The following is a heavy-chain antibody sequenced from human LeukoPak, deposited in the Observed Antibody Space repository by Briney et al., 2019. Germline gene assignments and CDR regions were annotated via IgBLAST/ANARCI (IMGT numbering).Heavy chain of an antibody. CDR2: INPSGGSA. CDR1: GYTFTSYY. J-gene: IGHJ4*02. Sequence: ASVKVSCKASGYTFTSYYMHWVRQAPGQGLEWMGIINPSGGSASYAQKFQGRVTMTRDTSTSTVYMELSSLRSEDTAVYYCAMISMGYCSSTSCSQGDYWGQGTLVTVS. D-gene: IGHD2-2*01. V-gene: IGHV1-46*01. CDR3: AMISMGYCSSTSCSQGDY.